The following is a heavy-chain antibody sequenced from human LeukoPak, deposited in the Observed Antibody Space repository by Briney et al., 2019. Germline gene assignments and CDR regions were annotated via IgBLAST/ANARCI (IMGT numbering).Heavy chain of an antibody. V-gene: IGHV3-7*01. CDR1: GFTFSSYW. Sequence: GGSLRLSCAASGFTFSSYWMSWVRQAPGKGLEWVANIKQDGSEKFCVGSVKGRFTISRDNAKNSLYLQMNSLRAEDTAVYYCARLQYSFLYGSGSYGVDYWGQGTLVTVSS. CDR2: IKQDGSEK. D-gene: IGHD3-10*01. CDR3: ARLQYSFLYGSGSYGVDY. J-gene: IGHJ4*02.